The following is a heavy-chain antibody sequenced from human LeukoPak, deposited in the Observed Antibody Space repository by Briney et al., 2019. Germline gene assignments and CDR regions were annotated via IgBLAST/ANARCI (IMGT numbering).Heavy chain of an antibody. CDR2: IKPNSGGT. D-gene: IGHD1-1*01. J-gene: IGHJ4*02. V-gene: IGHV1-2*02. CDR3: ARISANNWKFDY. Sequence: PTASVKVSCKASGYTFTGYYMHWVRQAPGQGLEWMGWIKPNSGGTNYAQKFQGRVTMTRDTSISTAYMELSRLRSDDTAVYYCARISANNWKFDYWGQGTLVTVSS. CDR1: GYTFTGYY.